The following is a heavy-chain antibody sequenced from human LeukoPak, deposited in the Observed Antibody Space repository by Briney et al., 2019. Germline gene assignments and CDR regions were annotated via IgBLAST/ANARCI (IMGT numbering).Heavy chain of an antibody. CDR2: INHSGST. CDR3: ARVLGKPLYYYYGMDV. Sequence: SETLSLTCAVYGGSFSGYYWSWIRQPPGKGLEWIGEINHSGSTNYNPSLKSRVTISVDTSKNQFSLKLSSVTAADTAVYYCARVLGKPLYYYYGMDVWGQGTTVTVSS. D-gene: IGHD2/OR15-2a*01. CDR1: GGSFSGYY. V-gene: IGHV4-34*01. J-gene: IGHJ6*02.